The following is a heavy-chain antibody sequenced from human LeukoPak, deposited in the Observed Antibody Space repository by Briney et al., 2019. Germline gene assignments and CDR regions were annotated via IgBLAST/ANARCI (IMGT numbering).Heavy chain of an antibody. Sequence: GASVKVSCKASGYTFTCYGISWVRQAPGQGLEWMGWISAYNGNTNYAQKLQGRVTMTTDTSTSTAYMELRSLRSDDTAVYYCARSGDILTGYYIGRSGYDYRGQGTLVTVSS. CDR3: ARSGDILTGYYIGRSGYDY. CDR1: GYTFTCYG. J-gene: IGHJ4*02. D-gene: IGHD3-9*01. CDR2: ISAYNGNT. V-gene: IGHV1-18*01.